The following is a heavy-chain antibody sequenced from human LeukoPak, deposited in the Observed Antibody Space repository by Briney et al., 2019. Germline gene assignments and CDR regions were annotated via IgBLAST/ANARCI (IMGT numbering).Heavy chain of an antibody. CDR3: ARDPPWFGESPFDY. V-gene: IGHV3-7*01. J-gene: IGHJ4*02. D-gene: IGHD3-10*01. CDR2: INQDGSEK. CDR1: GFTFNNFW. Sequence: PGGSLRLSCAASGFTFNNFWMSWVRQAPGKGLEWVANINQDGSEKYYVDSAKARFTVSRDNAKNSLYLQMNSLRVEDTAVYYCARDPPWFGESPFDYWGQGTKVTVSS.